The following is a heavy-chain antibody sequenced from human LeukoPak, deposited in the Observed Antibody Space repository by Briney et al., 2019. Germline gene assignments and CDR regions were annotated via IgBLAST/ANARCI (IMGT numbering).Heavy chain of an antibody. CDR3: ARDLTTVNYYYYYYGMDV. V-gene: IGHV1-3*01. Sequence: GASVKVSCKASGYTFTSYAMHWVRQAPGQRLEWMGWINAGNGNTKYSQKFQGKVTITRDTSASTAYLELSSLRSEDTAVYYCARDLTTVNYYYYYYGMDVWGQGTTVTVSS. J-gene: IGHJ6*02. D-gene: IGHD4-17*01. CDR1: GYTFTSYA. CDR2: INAGNGNT.